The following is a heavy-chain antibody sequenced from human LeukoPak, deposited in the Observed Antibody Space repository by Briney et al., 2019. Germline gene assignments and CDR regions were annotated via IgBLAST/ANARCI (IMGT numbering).Heavy chain of an antibody. CDR2: IYSDGST. CDR3: ARDPQVSY. V-gene: IGHV3-53*01. J-gene: IGHJ4*02. D-gene: IGHD1-14*01. Sequence: GGSLRLSCAASGFTVSSNYMTGARQAPGEGLEWVSVIYSDGSTLYANSVKGRFTISRDISKNTLYLQMNSLTAEDTAVYYCARDPQVSYWGQGALVTVSS. CDR1: GFTVSSNY.